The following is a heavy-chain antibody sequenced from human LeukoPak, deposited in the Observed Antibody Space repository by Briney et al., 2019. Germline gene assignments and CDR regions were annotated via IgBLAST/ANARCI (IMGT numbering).Heavy chain of an antibody. CDR2: ISDSGATI. Sequence: GGSLRLSCAASGFTFSRYGMNWVRQAPGKGLEWVSGISDSGATIYYADSVKGRSTISRDNSKNMLYLQMHSLRPEDTAIYYCAKIRAARPGYWGQGTLVTVSS. D-gene: IGHD6-6*01. J-gene: IGHJ4*02. CDR3: AKIRAARPGY. CDR1: GFTFSRYG. V-gene: IGHV3-23*01.